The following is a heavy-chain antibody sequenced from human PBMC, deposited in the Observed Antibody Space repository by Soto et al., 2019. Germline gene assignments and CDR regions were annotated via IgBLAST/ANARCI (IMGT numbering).Heavy chain of an antibody. CDR2: ISGSGGST. J-gene: IGHJ3*02. CDR3: AKEIQGAFDI. Sequence: GGSLXLSCAASGFXFSSYAMSWVCQAPGKGLEWVSAISGSGGSTYYADSVKGRFTISRDNSKNTLYLQMNSPRAVYTAVYYCAKEIQGAFDIWGQGTMVTXSS. CDR1: GFXFSSYA. V-gene: IGHV3-23*01.